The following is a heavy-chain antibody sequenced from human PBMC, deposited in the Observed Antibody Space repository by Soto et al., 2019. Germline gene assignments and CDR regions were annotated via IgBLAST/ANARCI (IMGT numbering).Heavy chain of an antibody. J-gene: IGHJ4*02. CDR3: ARGRYGDY. V-gene: IGHV1-18*01. CDR1: GYAFTTYG. D-gene: IGHD1-1*01. Sequence: QVHLVQSGAEVKKPGASVKVSCKGSGYAFTTYGITWVRQAPGQGLEWMGWISAHNGNTKYAQKLHGRVTVTRDTSTSTAYMELRSLRSDDTAVYYCARGRYGDYWGQVALVTVSS. CDR2: ISAHNGNT.